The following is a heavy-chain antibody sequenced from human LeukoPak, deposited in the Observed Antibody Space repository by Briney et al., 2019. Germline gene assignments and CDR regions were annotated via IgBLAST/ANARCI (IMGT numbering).Heavy chain of an antibody. CDR2: IKRKTDGEPK. Sequence: GGSLRLSCAASGFTFSNAWMSWVRQAPGKGLEWVGRIKRKTDGEPKDYAPPVKGRFTISRDDSKNSLYLQMKSLKTEDTAVYYCTPNRGNCGDYLPQHPFDYWGQGTLVPVSS. V-gene: IGHV3-15*01. CDR3: TPNRGNCGDYLPQHPFDY. D-gene: IGHD4-17*01. CDR1: GFTFSNAW. J-gene: IGHJ4*02.